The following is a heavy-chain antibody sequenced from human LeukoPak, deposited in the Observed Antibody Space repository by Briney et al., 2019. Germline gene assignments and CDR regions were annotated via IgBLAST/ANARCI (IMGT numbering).Heavy chain of an antibody. CDR2: IWYDGSNK. D-gene: IGHD2-2*01. CDR1: GFTFSSYV. V-gene: IGHV3-33*01. J-gene: IGHJ5*02. CDR3: ARDLVPAATWFDP. Sequence: GGSLRLSCAASGFTFSSYVMHWVRQAPGKGLEWVAVIWYDGSNKYYADSVKGRFTISRDNSKNTLYLQMNSLRAEDTAVYYCARDLVPAATWFDPWGQGTLVTVSS.